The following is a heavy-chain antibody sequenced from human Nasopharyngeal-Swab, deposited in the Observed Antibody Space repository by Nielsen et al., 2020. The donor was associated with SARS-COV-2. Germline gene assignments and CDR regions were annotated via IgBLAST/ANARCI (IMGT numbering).Heavy chain of an antibody. J-gene: IGHJ4*02. CDR3: ATSEFGLDY. Sequence: GESLKISCAASGFTFSSYGMHWVRQAPGKGLEWVAVISYDGSNKYYADSVKGRFTISRDNSKNTLYLQMNSLRAEDTAVYYCATSEFGLDYWGQGTLVTVSS. V-gene: IGHV3-30*03. CDR2: ISYDGSNK. D-gene: IGHD3-16*01. CDR1: GFTFSSYG.